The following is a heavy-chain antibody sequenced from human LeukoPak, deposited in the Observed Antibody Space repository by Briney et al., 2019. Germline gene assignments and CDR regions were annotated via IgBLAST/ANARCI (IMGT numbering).Heavy chain of an antibody. CDR1: GFTFSTYA. CDR2: IGTSSTTI. J-gene: IGHJ4*02. D-gene: IGHD2-15*01. Sequence: GGSLRLSCAASGFTFSTYAMHWVRQAPGKGLEWVSNIGTSSTTIYYADSVKGRSTISRDNAKNSLYLQMNSLRSDDTAVYYCARERGYCSGGSCYRRDYFDYWGQGTLVTVSS. CDR3: ARERGYCSGGSCYRRDYFDY. V-gene: IGHV3-48*01.